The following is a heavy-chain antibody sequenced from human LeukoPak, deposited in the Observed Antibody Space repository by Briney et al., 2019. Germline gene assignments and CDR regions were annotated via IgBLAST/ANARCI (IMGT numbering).Heavy chain of an antibody. D-gene: IGHD3-10*01. CDR1: GFAFNNYW. V-gene: IGHV3-74*03. CDR2: VNGDVSIT. J-gene: IGHJ4*02. CDR3: ARDNGVESFDY. Sequence: GGSLRLSCAASGFAFNNYWMHWVRQAPGKGLVWVSRVNGDVSITTYADSVKGRFTISRDNAKNTLYLQMNSLRAEDTAVYFCARDNGVESFDYWDQGTLVTVSS.